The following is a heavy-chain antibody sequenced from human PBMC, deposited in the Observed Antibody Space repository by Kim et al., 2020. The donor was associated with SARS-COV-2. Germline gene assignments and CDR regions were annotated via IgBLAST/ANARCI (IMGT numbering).Heavy chain of an antibody. J-gene: IGHJ4*02. V-gene: IGHV3-7*03. CDR3: ARDRRTFDY. Sequence: GGSLRLSCVVSGFTFNNYWMSWVRQAPGKGLEWVANIKQDGSQKCYVASVKGRFTISRDNAKNSLYLQMNSLKGEDTAVYYCARDRRTFDYWGQGTLVTVSS. CDR2: IKQDGSQK. CDR1: GFTFNNYW.